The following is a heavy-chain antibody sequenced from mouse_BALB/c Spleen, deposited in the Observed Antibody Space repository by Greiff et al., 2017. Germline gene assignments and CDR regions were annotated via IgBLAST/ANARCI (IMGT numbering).Heavy chain of an antibody. CDR1: GFSFTSYG. V-gene: IGHV2-9*02. CDR3: ARNSYDDGWFAY. J-gene: IGHJ3*01. Sequence: VHLVESGPGLVAPSQSLSITCTASGFSFTSYGVHWVRQPPGKGLEWLGVIWAGGSTNYNSALMSRLSISKDNSKGQVFLIMKSLRTDDKAMYYCARNSYDDGWFAYWGQGTLVTVSA. CDR2: IWAGGST. D-gene: IGHD2-12*01.